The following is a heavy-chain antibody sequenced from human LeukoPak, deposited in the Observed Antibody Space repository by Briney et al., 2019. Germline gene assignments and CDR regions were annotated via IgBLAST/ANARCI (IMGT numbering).Heavy chain of an antibody. J-gene: IGHJ4*02. CDR1: GGSISSYY. D-gene: IGHD3-10*01. CDR2: IYYSGST. V-gene: IGHV4-59*12. CDR3: ARGFRGVATY. Sequence: SETLSLTCTVSGGSISSYYWNWIRQPPGKGLEWIGYIYYSGSTNYNPSLKSRVTISVDTSKNQFSLKLSSVTAADTAVYYCARGFRGVATYWGQGTLVTVSS.